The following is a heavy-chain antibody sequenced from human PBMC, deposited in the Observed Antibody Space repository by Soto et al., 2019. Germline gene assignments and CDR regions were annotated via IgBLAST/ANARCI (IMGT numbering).Heavy chain of an antibody. CDR1: GFTFSSYG. J-gene: IGHJ4*02. CDR2: IWYDGSNK. Sequence: VQLVESGGGVVQPGRSLRLSWAASGFTFSSYGMHWVGPAPGTRPEWVAVIWYDGSNKYYADSVKGRFTISRDNSKNTLYLQMNSLRAADTVVYYCARAANSTDGPLASWGQGTLVTVSS. D-gene: IGHD2-15*01. V-gene: IGHV3-33*01. CDR3: ARAANSTDGPLAS.